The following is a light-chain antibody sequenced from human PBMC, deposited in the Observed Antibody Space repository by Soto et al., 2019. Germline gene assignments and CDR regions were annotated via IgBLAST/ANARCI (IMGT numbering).Light chain of an antibody. Sequence: QPVLTQPASVSGSPGQSITISCTGTSSDVGGYNYVSWYQRHPGKAPKLMIYEVSNRPSGVSNRFSGSKSGNTASLTISGLQAEDEADYYCSSYTSSSTLVFGGGTKLTVL. CDR1: SSDVGGYNY. CDR2: EVS. CDR3: SSYTSSSTLV. J-gene: IGLJ2*01. V-gene: IGLV2-14*01.